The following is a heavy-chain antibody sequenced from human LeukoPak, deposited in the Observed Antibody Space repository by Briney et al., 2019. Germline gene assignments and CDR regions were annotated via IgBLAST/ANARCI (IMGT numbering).Heavy chain of an antibody. V-gene: IGHV3-74*01. J-gene: IGHJ4*02. D-gene: IGHD3-16*02. CDR1: GFTFSNDW. Sequence: GGSLRLSCAASGFTFSNDWMHWVRQAPGKGLVWVSRINTDGSTTTYADSVKGRFTISRDNAKNTLYLQMNSLRVEDTAVYYCARSRGGSYHYWGQGTLVSVSS. CDR3: ARSRGGSYHY. CDR2: INTDGSTT.